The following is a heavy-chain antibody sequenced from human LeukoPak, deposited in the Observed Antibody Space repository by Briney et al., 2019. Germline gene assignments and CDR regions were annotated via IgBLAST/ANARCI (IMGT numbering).Heavy chain of an antibody. J-gene: IGHJ6*04. Sequence: TGGSLRLSCADSGFSFSTYTMNWVRQAPGKGLEWVSSISSGSKYTYYANSVQGRFTISRDNAKNSLYLQMNSLRAEDTAVYYCAELGITMIGGVWGKGTTVTISS. D-gene: IGHD3-10*02. V-gene: IGHV3-21*01. CDR3: AELGITMIGGV. CDR1: GFSFSTYT. CDR2: ISSGSKYT.